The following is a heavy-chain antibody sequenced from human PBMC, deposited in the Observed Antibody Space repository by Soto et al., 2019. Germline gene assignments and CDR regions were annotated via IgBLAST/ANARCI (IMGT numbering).Heavy chain of an antibody. J-gene: IGHJ6*02. Sequence: RASVKVSCKASGGTFSSYAISWVRQAPGQGLEWMGGIIPIFGTANYAQKFQGRVTITADESTSTAYMELSSLRSEDTAVYYCAREVGAARPYYYYGMDVWGQGTTVTVSS. CDR2: IIPIFGTA. D-gene: IGHD6-6*01. CDR3: AREVGAARPYYYYGMDV. V-gene: IGHV1-69*13. CDR1: GGTFSSYA.